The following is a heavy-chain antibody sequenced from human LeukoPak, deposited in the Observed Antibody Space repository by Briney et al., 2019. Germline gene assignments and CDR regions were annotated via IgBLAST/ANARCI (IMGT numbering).Heavy chain of an antibody. CDR2: ISGSGGST. J-gene: IGHJ5*02. CDR3: AKNLRKQWLPRGWFDP. D-gene: IGHD6-19*01. Sequence: PGGSLRLSCAASGFTFSSYAMSWVRQAPGKGLEWVSAISGSGGSTYYADSVKGRFTISRDNSKNTLYLQMNSLRAEDTAVYYCAKNLRKQWLPRGWFDPWGQGTLVTASS. CDR1: GFTFSSYA. V-gene: IGHV3-23*01.